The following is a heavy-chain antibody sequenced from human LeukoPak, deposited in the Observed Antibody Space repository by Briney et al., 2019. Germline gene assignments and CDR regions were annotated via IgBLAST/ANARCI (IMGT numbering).Heavy chain of an antibody. CDR1: GGSFSGYY. V-gene: IGHV4-34*01. CDR2: INHSGST. J-gene: IGHJ5*02. CDR3: ARRRFASYNWFDP. Sequence: EPSETLSLTCAVYGGSFSGYYWSWIRQPPGKGLEWIGEINHSGSTNYNPSLKSRVTISVDTSKNQFSLKLSSVTAADTAVYYCARRRFASYNWFDPWGQGTLVTVSS. D-gene: IGHD3-3*01.